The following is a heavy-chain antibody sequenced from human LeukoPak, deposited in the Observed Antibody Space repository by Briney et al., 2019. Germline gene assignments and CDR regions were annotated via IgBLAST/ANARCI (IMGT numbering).Heavy chain of an antibody. CDR1: GFTFSTYS. CDR3: ARGRIVVVPGAASNYYYYKDV. J-gene: IGHJ6*03. Sequence: GGSLRLSCEASGFTFSTYSVNWVRQAPGKGLEWVSSVTTSRSARYYADSVKGRFTVSRDNAKNSLYLQMNSLRAEDTAVYYCARGRIVVVPGAASNYYYYKDVWGKGTTVTVSS. D-gene: IGHD2-2*01. CDR2: VTTSRSAR. V-gene: IGHV3-21*01.